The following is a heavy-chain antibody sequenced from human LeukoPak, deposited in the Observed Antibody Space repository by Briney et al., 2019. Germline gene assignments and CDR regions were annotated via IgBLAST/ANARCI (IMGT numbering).Heavy chain of an antibody. J-gene: IGHJ4*02. V-gene: IGHV1-8*03. D-gene: IGHD2-2*01. CDR2: MNPNSGNT. CDR1: GYTFTSYD. CDR3: VRGAGSCSSTSCSLGY. Sequence: ASVKVSCKASGYTFTSYDINWVRQATGQGLEWMGRMNPNSGNTGYAQRLQGRVTITRNTSISTAYMELSSLRSEDTAVYYCVRGAGSCSSTSCSLGYWGQGTLVTVSS.